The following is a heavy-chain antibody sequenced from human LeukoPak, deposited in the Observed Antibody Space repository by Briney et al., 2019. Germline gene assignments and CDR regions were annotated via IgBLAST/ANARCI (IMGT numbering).Heavy chain of an antibody. CDR3: ARGRGIVVEAAVMHHFDY. CDR2: INHSGST. J-gene: IGHJ4*02. D-gene: IGHD2-2*01. Sequence: SETLSLTCAVYGGSFGGYDWSWIRQPPGKGLEWIGEINHSGSTNNTPSPKSRATMSVDTSKSQFSLKLTSVTAADTAVYYCARGRGIVVEAAVMHHFDYWGQGTLVTVSS. V-gene: IGHV4-34*04. CDR1: GGSFGGYD.